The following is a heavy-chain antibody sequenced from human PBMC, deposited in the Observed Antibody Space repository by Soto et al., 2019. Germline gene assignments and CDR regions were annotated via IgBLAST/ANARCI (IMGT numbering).Heavy chain of an antibody. CDR3: ARRLIAARQYYFDY. CDR1: GGSINSGTYY. Sequence: SETLSLTCTVSGGSINSGTYYWGWIRQPPGKGLEWIGSLYYSGSTYYNPSLKSRVSISVDTSKNQFSLKLSSVTAADTAVYYCARRLIAARQYYFDYWGQGTLVTVS. J-gene: IGHJ4*02. D-gene: IGHD6-6*01. V-gene: IGHV4-39*01. CDR2: LYYSGST.